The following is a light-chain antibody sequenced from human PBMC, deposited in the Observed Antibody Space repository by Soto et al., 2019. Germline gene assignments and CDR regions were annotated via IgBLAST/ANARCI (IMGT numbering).Light chain of an antibody. CDR2: GAS. Sequence: EIVLTQSPGTLSLSPGERATLSCRASQSVSSSYLAWYQQKPGQAPRLLIYGASSRATGIPDRFSGSGSGTDSTLTIIRLEPEDFAVYYCQQYGSSTWTFGQGTKV. CDR3: QQYGSSTWT. J-gene: IGKJ1*01. V-gene: IGKV3-20*01. CDR1: QSVSSSY.